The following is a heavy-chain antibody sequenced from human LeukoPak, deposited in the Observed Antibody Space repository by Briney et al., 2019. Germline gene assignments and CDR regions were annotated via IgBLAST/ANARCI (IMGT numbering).Heavy chain of an antibody. CDR1: GYTFTSYY. J-gene: IGHJ6*03. V-gene: IGHV1-46*01. Sequence: ASVKVSCKASGYTFTSYYMHWVRQAPGQGLEWMGIINPSGGSTNYAQKFQGRVTMTRDTSTSTVYMELSSLRSEDTAVCYCAKGPRITLVRGGQWYYYMDVWGKGTTVTISS. CDR3: AKGPRITLVRGGQWYYYMDV. D-gene: IGHD3-10*01. CDR2: INPSGGST.